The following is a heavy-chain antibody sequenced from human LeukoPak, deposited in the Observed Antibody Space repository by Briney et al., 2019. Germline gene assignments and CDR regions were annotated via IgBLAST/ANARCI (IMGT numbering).Heavy chain of an antibody. V-gene: IGHV1-46*01. J-gene: IGHJ4*02. CDR1: GYTFTSYY. D-gene: IGHD6-13*01. CDR2: INPSGGST. CDR3: ARVMGEGQQLTFPPVFDY. Sequence: ASVKVSCKASGYTFTSYYMHWVRQAPGQGLEWMGIINPSGGSTSYAQKIQGRVTMTRGTSTSTVYMELSSLRSEDTAVYYCARVMGEGQQLTFPPVFDYWGQGTLVTVSS.